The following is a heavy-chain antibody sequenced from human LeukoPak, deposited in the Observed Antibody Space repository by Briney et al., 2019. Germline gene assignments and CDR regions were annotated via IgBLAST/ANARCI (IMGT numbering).Heavy chain of an antibody. V-gene: IGHV3-7*03. CDR1: GFTFSSYW. D-gene: IGHD5-12*01. CDR3: ARVSGYGNFDY. J-gene: IGHJ4*02. Sequence: GGSLRLSCAASGFTFSSYWMSWVRQAPGKGLEWVANIKQDGSEKYYVDFVKGRFTISRDNAKNSLYLQMNSLRAEDTAVYYCARVSGYGNFDYWGQGTLVTVSS. CDR2: IKQDGSEK.